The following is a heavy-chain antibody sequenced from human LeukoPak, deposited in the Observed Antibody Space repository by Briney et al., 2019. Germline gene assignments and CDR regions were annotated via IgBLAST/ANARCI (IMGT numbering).Heavy chain of an antibody. V-gene: IGHV3-9*01. CDR2: ISWNSGSI. Sequence: PGGCLRLSCAASGFTFDDYAMPWVRQAPGKGLEWVSGISWNSGSIGYADSVKGRFTISRDNAKNSLYLQMNSLRAEDTALYYCAKDPRYDILTGFIYYFDYWGQGTLVTVSS. J-gene: IGHJ4*02. CDR1: GFTFDDYA. D-gene: IGHD3-9*01. CDR3: AKDPRYDILTGFIYYFDY.